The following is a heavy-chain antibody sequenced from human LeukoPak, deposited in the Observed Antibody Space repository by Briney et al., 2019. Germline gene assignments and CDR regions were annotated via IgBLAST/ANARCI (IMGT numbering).Heavy chain of an antibody. D-gene: IGHD5-18*01. V-gene: IGHV3-11*03. Sequence: GGSLRLSCAASGFTFSDSYMTCMRQAPGKGLEWVSYISSGSSYTNYADSVKGRFTISRDNAKNSLYLQMNSLRAEDTAMYYCASSGYSYGLDYWGQGTLVTVSS. CDR3: ASSGYSYGLDY. J-gene: IGHJ4*02. CDR1: GFTFSDSY. CDR2: ISSGSSYT.